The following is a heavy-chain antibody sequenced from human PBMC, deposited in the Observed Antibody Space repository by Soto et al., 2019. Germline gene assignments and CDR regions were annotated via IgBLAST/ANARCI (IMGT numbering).Heavy chain of an antibody. CDR1: GFTFNDYY. Sequence: QVRLVQSGGGLVKPGGSLRLSCAASGFTFNDYYITWIRQAPGKGLEWVSYISGSGSTIYYADSVKGRFTISRDNAKNSLYLQMNSLRAEDTAVYYCASQPFSSSWYFDSWGQGTLVTVSS. CDR3: ASQPFSSSWYFDS. V-gene: IGHV3-11*01. CDR2: ISGSGSTI. D-gene: IGHD6-19*01. J-gene: IGHJ4*02.